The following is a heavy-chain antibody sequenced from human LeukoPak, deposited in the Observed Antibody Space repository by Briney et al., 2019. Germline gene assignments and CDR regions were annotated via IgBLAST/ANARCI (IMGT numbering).Heavy chain of an antibody. J-gene: IGHJ3*02. V-gene: IGHV3-30*04. D-gene: IGHD2-2*02. CDR1: GFTFSSYA. Sequence: GGSLRLSCAASGFTFSSYAMHWVRQAPGKGLEWVAVISYDGSNKYYADSVKGRFTISRDNSKNTLYLQMNSLRAEDTAVYYCARADTLDAFDIWGQGTMATVSS. CDR2: ISYDGSNK. CDR3: ARADTLDAFDI.